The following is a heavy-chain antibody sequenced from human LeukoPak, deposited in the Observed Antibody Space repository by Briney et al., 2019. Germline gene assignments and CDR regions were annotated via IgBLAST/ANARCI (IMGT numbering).Heavy chain of an antibody. J-gene: IGHJ5*02. D-gene: IGHD4-17*01. CDR2: STHSGST. Sequence: PSETLSLTCAVYGGSFSGHYWTWIRQSPGKGLEWIGERTHRIGESTHSGSTNYNPSLKSRVIISLDTSKNQFSLKLSSVTAADTAVYYCARVYPTTVTTGHWFDPWGQGTLVTVSS. V-gene: IGHV4-34*01. CDR3: ARVYPTTVTTGHWFDP. CDR1: GGSFSGHY.